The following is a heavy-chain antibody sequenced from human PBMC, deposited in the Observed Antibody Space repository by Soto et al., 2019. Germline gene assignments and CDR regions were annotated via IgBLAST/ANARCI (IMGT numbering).Heavy chain of an antibody. Sequence: QVQLVQSGAEVKKPGSSVKVSCKASGGTFSSYAISWVRQAPGQGLEWMGGIIPIFGTANYAQKFQGRVTITADESTSTAYMELSSLRSEDTAVYYCASSSGGGYYDDSSGYPRHYDYGMDVWGQGTTVTVSS. CDR2: IIPIFGTA. J-gene: IGHJ6*02. D-gene: IGHD3-22*01. V-gene: IGHV1-69*01. CDR3: ASSSGGGYYDDSSGYPRHYDYGMDV. CDR1: GGTFSSYA.